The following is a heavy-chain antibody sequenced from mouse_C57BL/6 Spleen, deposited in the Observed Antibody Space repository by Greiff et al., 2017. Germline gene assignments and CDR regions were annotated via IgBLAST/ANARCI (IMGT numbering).Heavy chain of an antibody. D-gene: IGHD2-4*01. CDR2: IDPNSGGT. CDR3: ARPYYDYDWFAY. CDR1: GYTFTSYW. J-gene: IGHJ3*01. Sequence: VQLKQPGAELVKPGASVKLSCKASGYTFTSYWMHWVKQRPGRGLEWIGRIDPNSGGTKYNEKFKSKATLTVDKPSSTAYMQLSSLTSEDSAVYYCARPYYDYDWFAYWGQGTLVTVSA. V-gene: IGHV1-72*01.